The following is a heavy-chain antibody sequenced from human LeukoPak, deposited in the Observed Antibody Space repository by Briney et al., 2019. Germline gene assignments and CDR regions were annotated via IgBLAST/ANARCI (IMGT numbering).Heavy chain of an antibody. V-gene: IGHV4-31*03. CDR1: GASVSRGGYY. CDR3: ATAEWENFYFDS. D-gene: IGHD1-26*01. J-gene: IGHJ4*02. Sequence: SETLSLTCTVSGASVSRGGYYCSWIRHRPGKGLEWIGFTSYGGGAYYNPSLMSRITMSVDPSQNQFSLKMRDVTAADTAVYFCATAEWENFYFDSWGQGALVAVTS. CDR2: TSYGGGA.